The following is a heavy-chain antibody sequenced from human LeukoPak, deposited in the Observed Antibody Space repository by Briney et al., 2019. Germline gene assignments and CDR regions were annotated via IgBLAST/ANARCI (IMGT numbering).Heavy chain of an antibody. D-gene: IGHD3-3*01. V-gene: IGHV3-33*06. CDR2: IWFDGNHQ. CDR1: GFTFRNYG. J-gene: IGHJ6*03. Sequence: GSLRLSCAASGFTFRNYGMHWVRQAPGRGLECVAVIWFDGNHQYYADSVKGRFTTSRDNSNNTLYLQMNSLRVEDTAVYYCAKGPTQILRFLRDGKTYYMDVWGKGTSVLVSS. CDR3: AKGPTQILRFLRDGKTYYMDV.